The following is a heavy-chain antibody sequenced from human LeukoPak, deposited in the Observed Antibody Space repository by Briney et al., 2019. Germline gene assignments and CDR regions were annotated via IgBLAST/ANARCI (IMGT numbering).Heavy chain of an antibody. CDR3: ARGRNAYSSGWYPVDY. Sequence: EASVKVSCKASGYTFTTYAMHWVRQAPGQRLEWMGWINAGNGNTKYSQKFQGRVTITRDTSASTAYMELSSRRSEDTAVYYCARGRNAYSSGWYPVDYWGQGTLVTVSS. CDR2: INAGNGNT. D-gene: IGHD6-19*01. V-gene: IGHV1-3*01. J-gene: IGHJ4*02. CDR1: GYTFTTYA.